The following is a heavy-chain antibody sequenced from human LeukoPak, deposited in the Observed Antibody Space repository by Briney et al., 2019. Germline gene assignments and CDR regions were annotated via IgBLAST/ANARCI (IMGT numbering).Heavy chain of an antibody. J-gene: IGHJ4*02. CDR1: GFTFSSYS. CDR3: APLYSSSPGY. V-gene: IGHV3-21*01. CDR2: ISSSSSYI. Sequence: GGSLRLSCAASGFTFSSYSMNWVRQAPGKGLEWVSSISSSSSYIYYADSLKGRFTISIDNANISLYVQMNSLRAEYTAVYYCAPLYSSSPGYWGQGTLVTVSS. D-gene: IGHD6-6*01.